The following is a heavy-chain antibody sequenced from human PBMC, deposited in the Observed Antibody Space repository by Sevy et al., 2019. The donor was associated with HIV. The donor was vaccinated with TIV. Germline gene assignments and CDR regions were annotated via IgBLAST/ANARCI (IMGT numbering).Heavy chain of an antibody. CDR1: GFTFSSYW. V-gene: IGHV3-7*01. Sequence: GGSLRLSCAASGFTFSSYWINWVRQAPWEGLEWVANINQGGNQKHYMDSVKGRFTISRDNAENAVYLQMNSLRVEDTAVYYCARGPSGAAAGRFDSWGRGTLVTVSS. CDR2: INQGGNQK. D-gene: IGHD6-13*01. J-gene: IGHJ4*02. CDR3: ARGPSGAAAGRFDS.